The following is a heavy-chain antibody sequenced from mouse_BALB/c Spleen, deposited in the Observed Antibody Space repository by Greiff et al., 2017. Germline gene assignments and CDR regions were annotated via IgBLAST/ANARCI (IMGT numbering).Heavy chain of an antibody. CDR3: ARDTVYYGSSYGYFDD. V-gene: IGHV2-9*02. D-gene: IGHD1-1*01. CDR1: GFSLTSYG. J-gene: IGHJ2*01. CDR2: IWAGGST. Sequence: VQVVESGPGLVAPSQSLSITCTVSGFSLTSYGVHWVRQPPGKGLEWLGVIWAGGSTNYNSALMSRLSISKDNSKSQVFLKMNSLQTDDTAMYYCARDTVYYGSSYGYFDDWGQGTTLTVSS.